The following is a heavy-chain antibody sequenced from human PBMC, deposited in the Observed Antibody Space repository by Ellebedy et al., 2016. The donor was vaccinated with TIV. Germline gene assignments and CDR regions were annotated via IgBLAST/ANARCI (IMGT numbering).Heavy chain of an antibody. Sequence: GGSLRLXCAASGFTFDDYAMHWVRQAPGKGLEWVSGISWNSGSIGYADSVKGRFSISRDNAKNSLYLQMNSLRAEDTALYFCARDRSISGYAMYYFDSWGRGTPVIVSS. D-gene: IGHD3-22*01. CDR1: GFTFDDYA. V-gene: IGHV3-9*01. CDR3: ARDRSISGYAMYYFDS. J-gene: IGHJ4*02. CDR2: ISWNSGSI.